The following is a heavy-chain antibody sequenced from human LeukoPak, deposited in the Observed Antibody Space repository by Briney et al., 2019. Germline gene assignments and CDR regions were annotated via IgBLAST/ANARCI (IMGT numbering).Heavy chain of an antibody. CDR3: AKSGTGSGTYTHLDV. J-gene: IGHJ6*04. D-gene: IGHD1-26*01. Sequence: PGGSLRLSCAASGFTFSSSAMTWVRQAPGKGLEWISGISGSGGSTYYAGSVKGRFTISRDNSKSTLYLQMSSLRAEDTARYYCAKSGTGSGTYTHLDVWGKGTTVTVSS. V-gene: IGHV3-23*01. CDR2: ISGSGGST. CDR1: GFTFSSSA.